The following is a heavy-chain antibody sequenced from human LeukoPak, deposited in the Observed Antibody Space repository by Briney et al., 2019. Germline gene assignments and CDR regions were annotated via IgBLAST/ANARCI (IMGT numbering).Heavy chain of an antibody. CDR1: GFTFSDYY. V-gene: IGHV3-11*05. CDR2: ISSSSSYT. J-gene: IGHJ4*02. CDR3: ARDVAAAGGIDY. D-gene: IGHD6-13*01. Sequence: AGGSLILSCAASGFTFSDYYMSWIRQAPGKGLEWVSYISSSSSYTNYADSVKGRFTISRDNAKNSLYLQMNSLRAEDTAVYYCARDVAAAGGIDYWGQGTLVTVSS.